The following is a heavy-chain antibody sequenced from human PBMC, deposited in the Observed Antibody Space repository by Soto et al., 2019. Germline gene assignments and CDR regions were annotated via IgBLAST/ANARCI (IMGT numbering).Heavy chain of an antibody. Sequence: QVQLQQWGAGLLKPSETLSLTCAVYGGSFSGYYWSWIRQPPGQGLEWIGEINHSGSTTYNPSPKRRVTISGDTSKNQFPRKLSSVTAADTAVYYCARGRIYSSFNYWGQGTLVTVSS. CDR3: ARGRIYSSFNY. J-gene: IGHJ4*02. D-gene: IGHD4-4*01. V-gene: IGHV4-34*01. CDR1: GGSFSGYY. CDR2: INHSGST.